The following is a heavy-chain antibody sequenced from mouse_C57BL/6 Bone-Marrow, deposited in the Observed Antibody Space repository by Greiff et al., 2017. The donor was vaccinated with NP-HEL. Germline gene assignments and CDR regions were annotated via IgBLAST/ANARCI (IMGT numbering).Heavy chain of an antibody. V-gene: IGHV14-4*01. CDR1: GFNIKDDY. CDR3: TTGAVVAYYYAMDY. D-gene: IGHD1-1*01. Sequence: EVKLQQSGAELVRPGASVKLSCTASGFNIKDDYMHWVKQRPEQGLEWIGWIDPENGDTEYASKFQGKATITADTSSNTAYLQLSSLTSEDTAVYYCTTGAVVAYYYAMDYWGQGTSVTVSS. CDR2: IDPENGDT. J-gene: IGHJ4*01.